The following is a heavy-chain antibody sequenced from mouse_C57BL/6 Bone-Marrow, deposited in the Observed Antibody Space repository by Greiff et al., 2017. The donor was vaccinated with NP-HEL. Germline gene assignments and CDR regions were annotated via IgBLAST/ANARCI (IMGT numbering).Heavy chain of an antibody. Sequence: QVTLKESGPELVKPGASVKISCKASGYAFSSSWMNWVKQRPGKGLEWIGRIYPGDGDTNYNGKFKGKATLTADKSSSTAYMQLSSLTSEDSAVYFCATLYGNYALFDYWGQGTTLTVSS. CDR1: GYAFSSSW. V-gene: IGHV1-82*01. CDR3: ATLYGNYALFDY. CDR2: IYPGDGDT. J-gene: IGHJ2*01. D-gene: IGHD2-1*01.